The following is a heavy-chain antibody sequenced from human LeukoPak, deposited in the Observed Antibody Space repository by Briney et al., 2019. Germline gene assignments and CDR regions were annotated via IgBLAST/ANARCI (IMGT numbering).Heavy chain of an antibody. J-gene: IGHJ4*02. CDR1: GNYW. CDR2: INSDGSWT. Sequence: GVLRLSCAASGNYWMHWVRQVPGKGLVWVSHINSDGSWTSYADSVKGRFTISKDNAKNTVYLQMNSLRAEDTAVYYCVSFYETYWGRGTLVTVSS. CDR3: VSFYETY. V-gene: IGHV3-74*01. D-gene: IGHD2/OR15-2a*01.